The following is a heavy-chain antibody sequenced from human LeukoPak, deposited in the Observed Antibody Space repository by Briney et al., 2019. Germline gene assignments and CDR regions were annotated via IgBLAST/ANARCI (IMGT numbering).Heavy chain of an antibody. Sequence: GGSLRLSCTASGFIFGDHAMSWVRQAPEKGLEWVGFIRSKAYGGTTEYAASVKGRFTISRDDSEGIAYLQMNSLRIEDTAVYYCARGPIHLWLHNGMDVWGQGTTVIVFS. V-gene: IGHV3-49*04. D-gene: IGHD5-18*01. J-gene: IGHJ6*02. CDR1: GFIFGDHA. CDR2: IRSKAYGGTT. CDR3: ARGPIHLWLHNGMDV.